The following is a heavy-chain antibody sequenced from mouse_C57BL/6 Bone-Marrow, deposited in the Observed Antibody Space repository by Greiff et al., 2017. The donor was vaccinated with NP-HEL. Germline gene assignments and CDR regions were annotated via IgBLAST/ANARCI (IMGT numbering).Heavy chain of an antibody. J-gene: IGHJ4*01. V-gene: IGHV5-6*02. CDR3: ARRVVGGDY. CDR1: GFTFSSYG. CDR2: ISSGGSYT. Sequence: DVKLVESGGDLVKPGGFLKLSCAASGFTFSSYGMSWVRQTPDQRLEWVATISSGGSYTYYPDSVKGRFTISRDNDKNTLYVQMSSLRSEDTAMYYCARRVVGGDYWGQGTSVTVSS. D-gene: IGHD1-1*01.